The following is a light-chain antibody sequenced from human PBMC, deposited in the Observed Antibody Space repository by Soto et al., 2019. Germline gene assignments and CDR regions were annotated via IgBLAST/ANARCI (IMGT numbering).Light chain of an antibody. J-gene: IGLJ1*01. CDR3: SSYTTSSSYV. Sequence: QSALTQPASVSGSPGQSITISCTGTSSDVGGYIYVSWYQQHPGKAPKLMISDVTSRPSGVSYRFSGSKSGNTASLTISGLQAEDEVDYYCSSYTTSSSYVFGTGTKVTVL. CDR2: DVT. CDR1: SSDVGGYIY. V-gene: IGLV2-14*01.